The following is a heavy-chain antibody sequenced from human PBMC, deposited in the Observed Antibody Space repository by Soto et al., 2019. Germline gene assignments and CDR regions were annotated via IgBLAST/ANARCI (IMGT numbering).Heavy chain of an antibody. D-gene: IGHD2-8*01. J-gene: IGHJ4*02. CDR2: ISNTSDAT. Sequence: QVQLVESGGGLVKPRWSLRLSCAASGFTFRNYYMSWIRQPPRKGLEWVSYISNTSDATYYSESVKARFTISSDNAKNSLYLEMNLLRADDTAVYYCARAPLAYASDFDNWGQGTLVTVSS. CDR3: ARAPLAYASDFDN. CDR1: GFTFRNYY. V-gene: IGHV3-11*01.